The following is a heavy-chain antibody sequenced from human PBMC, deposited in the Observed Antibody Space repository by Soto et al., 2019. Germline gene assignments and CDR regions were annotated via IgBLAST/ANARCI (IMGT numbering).Heavy chain of an antibody. D-gene: IGHD2-15*01. Sequence: ASVKVPCKVSGYTLTELSMHWVRQAPGKGLEWMGGFDPEDGETIYAQKFQGRVTMTENTSIDTAYMELSSLRSEDTAVCYCARGCCTGGSCYRRLYYFDYWGQGTLVTVSS. V-gene: IGHV1-24*01. CDR3: ARGCCTGGSCYRRLYYFDY. CDR1: GYTLTELS. J-gene: IGHJ4*02. CDR2: FDPEDGET.